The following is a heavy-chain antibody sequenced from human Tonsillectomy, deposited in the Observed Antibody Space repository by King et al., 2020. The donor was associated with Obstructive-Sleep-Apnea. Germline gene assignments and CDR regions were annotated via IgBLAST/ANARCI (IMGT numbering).Heavy chain of an antibody. CDR1: GFTFSSYG. D-gene: IGHD3-22*01. J-gene: IGHJ4*02. V-gene: IGHV3-33*01. CDR2: IWYDGGNK. CDR3: ARDGSYYYDSSGYSDY. Sequence: VQLVESGGGVVQPGRSLRLSCAASGFTFSSYGMHWVRQAPGKGREWVAVIWYDGGNKYYADSVKGRFTISRDNSKNTLNLQMNSLRAEDTAVYYCARDGSYYYDSSGYSDYWGQGTLVTVSS.